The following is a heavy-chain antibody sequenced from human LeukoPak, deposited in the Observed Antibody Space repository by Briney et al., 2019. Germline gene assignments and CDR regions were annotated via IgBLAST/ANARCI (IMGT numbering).Heavy chain of an antibody. CDR1: GYTFTSYG. J-gene: IGHJ5*02. D-gene: IGHD6-19*01. CDR2: ISAYNGNT. Sequence: ASVKVSCKASGYTFTSYGISWVRQAPGQGLEWMGWISAYNGNTNCAQKLQGRVTMTTDTSTSTAYMELRSLRSDDTAVYYCARDVTVAVAATVNWFDPWGQGTLVTVSS. CDR3: ARDVTVAVAATVNWFDP. V-gene: IGHV1-18*01.